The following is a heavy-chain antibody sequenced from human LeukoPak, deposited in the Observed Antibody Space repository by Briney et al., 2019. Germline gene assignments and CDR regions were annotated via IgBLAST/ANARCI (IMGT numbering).Heavy chain of an antibody. Sequence: ASVKVSCKASGYTFTGYYMHWVRQAPGHGLEWMGWINPKSGGTNYAQKFQGRVTMTRDTSISTAYMKLSRLRSDDTAVYYCARLYYDSSGYYYDWFDPWGQGTLVTVSS. D-gene: IGHD3-22*01. J-gene: IGHJ5*02. CDR1: GYTFTGYY. CDR3: ARLYYDSSGYYYDWFDP. V-gene: IGHV1-2*02. CDR2: INPKSGGT.